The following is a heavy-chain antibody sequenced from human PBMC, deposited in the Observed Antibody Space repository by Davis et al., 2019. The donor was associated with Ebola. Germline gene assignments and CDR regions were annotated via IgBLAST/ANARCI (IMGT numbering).Heavy chain of an antibody. CDR3: ARDGGITMILADAFDI. CDR1: GFTFSHLG. J-gene: IGHJ3*02. V-gene: IGHV3-30*03. D-gene: IGHD3-22*01. CDR2: VSYDGSYD. Sequence: GGSLRLSCAASGFTFSHLGMHWVRQAPGKGLEWVATVSYDGSYDFYADSVKGRFTISRDNSKNTLYLQMNSLRAEDTAVYYCARDGGITMILADAFDIWGQGTMVTVSS.